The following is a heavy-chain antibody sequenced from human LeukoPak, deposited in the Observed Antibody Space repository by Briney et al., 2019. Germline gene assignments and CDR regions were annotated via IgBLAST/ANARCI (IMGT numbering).Heavy chain of an antibody. CDR1: GYTFTGYY. J-gene: IGHJ5*02. CDR3: ARDSVTMVRGVISGWFDT. CDR2: INPNSGGT. V-gene: IGHV1-2*02. D-gene: IGHD3-10*01. Sequence: GSVKVSCKASGYTFTGYYMHWVRQAPGQGLEWMGWINPNSGGTNYAQKFQGRVTMTRDTSISTAYMELSRLRSDDTAVYYCARDSVTMVRGVISGWFDTWGQGTLVTVSS.